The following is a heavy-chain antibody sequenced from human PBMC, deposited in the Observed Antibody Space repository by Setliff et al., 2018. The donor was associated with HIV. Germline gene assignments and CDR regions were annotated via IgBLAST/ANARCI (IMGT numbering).Heavy chain of an antibody. CDR1: GFTFSSYE. Sequence: GGSLRLSCAASGFTFSSYEMNWVRQAPGKGLEWVSYISSSGSTKYYADSVKGRFTISRDNAKNSVYLQMTSLRAEDSAVYYCARDQFNTGGFDYWGQGTLVTVSS. V-gene: IGHV3-48*03. CDR3: ARDQFNTGGFDY. CDR2: ISSSGSTK. J-gene: IGHJ4*02. D-gene: IGHD1-1*01.